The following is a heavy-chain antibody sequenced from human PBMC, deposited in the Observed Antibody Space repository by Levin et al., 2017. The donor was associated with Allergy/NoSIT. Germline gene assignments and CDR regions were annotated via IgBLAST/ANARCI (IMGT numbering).Heavy chain of an antibody. Sequence: ASVKVSCKASGYSFPNSGISWVRQAPGQGLEWMGWISPDTGNTNSAQKLQDRVTMTTDTSTNTAYMELRSLRSDDTAVYYCARDQGYYDASGRVYANYYYGLDVWGQGTTVTVSS. CDR2: ISPDTGNT. CDR3: ARDQGYYDASGRVYANYYYGLDV. D-gene: IGHD3-22*01. V-gene: IGHV1-18*01. J-gene: IGHJ6*02. CDR1: GYSFPNSG.